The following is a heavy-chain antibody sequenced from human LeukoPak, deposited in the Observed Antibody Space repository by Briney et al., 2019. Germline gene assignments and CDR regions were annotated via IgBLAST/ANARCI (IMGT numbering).Heavy chain of an antibody. CDR1: GGSISSYY. Sequence: SETLSLTCTVSGGSISSYYWSWIRQPAGKGLEWIGRIYTSGSTNYNPSLKSRVTTSVDTSKNQFSLKLSSVTAADTAVYYCARELGYDFWSGYSENWFDPWGQGTLVTVSS. J-gene: IGHJ5*02. V-gene: IGHV4-4*07. CDR2: IYTSGST. CDR3: ARELGYDFWSGYSENWFDP. D-gene: IGHD3-3*01.